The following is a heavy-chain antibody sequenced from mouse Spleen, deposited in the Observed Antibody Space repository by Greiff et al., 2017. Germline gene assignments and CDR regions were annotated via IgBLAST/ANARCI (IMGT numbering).Heavy chain of an antibody. CDR2: IDPSDSYT. CDR3: ARVAKGMDY. J-gene: IGHJ4*01. V-gene: IGHV1-69*01. D-gene: IGHD1-1*01. CDR1: GYTFTSYW. Sequence: VQLQQSGAELVMPGASVKLSCKASGYTFTSYWMHWVKQRPGQGLEWIGEIDPSDSYTNYNQKFKGKATLTVDKSSSTAYMQLSSLTSEDSAVYYCARVAKGMDYWGQGTSVTVSS.